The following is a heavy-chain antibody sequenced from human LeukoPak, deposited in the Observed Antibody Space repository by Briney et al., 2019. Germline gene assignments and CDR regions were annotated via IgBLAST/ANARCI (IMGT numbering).Heavy chain of an antibody. CDR1: GFTFSSYG. D-gene: IGHD3-16*01. Sequence: GGSLRLSCAASGFTFSSYGMHWVRQAPGKGLEWVAFIRYDASNKYYADSVKGRFTISRDNSKNTLYLQMNSLRAEDTAVYYCAKDYDYTWGSNPYYFDYWGQGTLVTVSS. CDR2: IRYDASNK. J-gene: IGHJ4*02. V-gene: IGHV3-30*02. CDR3: AKDYDYTWGSNPYYFDY.